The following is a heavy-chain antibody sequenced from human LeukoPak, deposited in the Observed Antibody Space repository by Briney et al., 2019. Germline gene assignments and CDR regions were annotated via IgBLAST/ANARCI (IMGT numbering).Heavy chain of an antibody. CDR3: AKDVTTAGWYGTSSGWD. V-gene: IGHV3-23*01. Sequence: GGSLRLSCAASGFTFRSYAMSWVRQAPGEGLEWVSTISASSGSTYCADSVKGWFTISRDNSKNTLYLQMNSLRAEDTAVYYCAKDVTTAGWYGTSSGWDWGQGTLVTVSS. J-gene: IGHJ4*02. D-gene: IGHD6-19*01. CDR2: ISASSGST. CDR1: GFTFRSYA.